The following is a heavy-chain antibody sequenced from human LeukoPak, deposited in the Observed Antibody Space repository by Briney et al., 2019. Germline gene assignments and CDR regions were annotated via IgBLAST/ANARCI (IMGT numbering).Heavy chain of an antibody. CDR1: GGAFSGNY. CDR3: ARAGWFGEFYGPLDY. D-gene: IGHD3-10*01. V-gene: IGHV4-34*01. J-gene: IGHJ4*02. Sequence: SETLSLICAVYGGAFSGNYWTWIRQPPGKGLEWIGEGNHSGSTNSNPSLKSRVTISVDTSKNQFSLKLTSVTAADTAVYYCARAGWFGEFYGPLDYCGQGSLVTVSS. CDR2: GNHSGST.